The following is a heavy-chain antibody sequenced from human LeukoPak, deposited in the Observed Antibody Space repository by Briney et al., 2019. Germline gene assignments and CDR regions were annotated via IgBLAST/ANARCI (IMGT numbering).Heavy chain of an antibody. D-gene: IGHD1-26*01. V-gene: IGHV1-46*01. CDR1: GYTFTSYY. CDR3: ARDRWELPYYFDY. J-gene: IGHJ4*02. CDR2: INPSGGST. Sequence: GSVKVSCKASGYTFTSYYMHWVRQAPGQGLEWMGIINPSGGSTSYAQKFQGRVTMTRDASTSTVYMELRSLRSEDTAVYYCARDRWELPYYFDYWGQGTLVTVSS.